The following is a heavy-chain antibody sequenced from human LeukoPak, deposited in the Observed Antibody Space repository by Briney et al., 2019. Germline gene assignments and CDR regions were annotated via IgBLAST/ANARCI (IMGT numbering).Heavy chain of an antibody. V-gene: IGHV1-2*02. D-gene: IGHD1-26*01. CDR1: GYTFTSYY. J-gene: IGHJ4*02. Sequence: ASVKVSCKASGYTFTSYYMHWVRQAPGQGLEWMGWISPNSGDTNYAQKFQGRVTMTRDTSISTAYMELSRLRSDDTAVYYCARDSGSYFVPPDQLDYWGQGTLVTVSS. CDR3: ARDSGSYFVPPDQLDY. CDR2: ISPNSGDT.